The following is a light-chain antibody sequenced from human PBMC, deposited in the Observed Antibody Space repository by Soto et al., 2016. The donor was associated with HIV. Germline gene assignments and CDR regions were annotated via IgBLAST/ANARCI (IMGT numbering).Light chain of an antibody. Sequence: DIQMTQSPSTLSASVGDRVTITCRASQSISTWLAWYQQKPGKAPKLLIYKASSLENGVPSKVSAAVDLRQTLLFTISSLQPDDFATYYCQQFGNSPYTFGQGYQAGDQT. J-gene: IGKJ2*01. V-gene: IGKV1-5*03. CDR2: KAS. CDR3: QQFGNSPYT. CDR1: QSISTW.